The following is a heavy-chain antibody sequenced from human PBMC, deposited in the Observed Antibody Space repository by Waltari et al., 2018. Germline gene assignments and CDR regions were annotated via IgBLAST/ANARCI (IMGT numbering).Heavy chain of an antibody. CDR1: GFTLSSYG. CDR3: ARQFAY. CDR2: ISTSGGTI. J-gene: IGHJ4*02. Sequence: EVRLVESAVVLVQPGASVSISCPTSGFTLSSYGMNWVRQAPGKGREWVSYISTSGGTIYYADSVWGRFTSSRDTANNSLYLQMNNLRAEDTAVYYCARQFAYWGQGALVTVSS. V-gene: IGHV3-48*03.